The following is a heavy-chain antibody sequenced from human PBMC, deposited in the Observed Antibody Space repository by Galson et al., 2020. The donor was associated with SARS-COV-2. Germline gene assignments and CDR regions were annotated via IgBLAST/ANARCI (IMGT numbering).Heavy chain of an antibody. CDR2: IYPGDSDT. Sequence: HGESLKISCNGSGYSFTNYWIGWVRQMPGKGLEWMGIIYPGDSDTRYSPSFQGQVTISADKSISTAYLHWSSLKASDTAMYYCARLGGSQYYYYYYMDVWGKGTTVTVSS. J-gene: IGHJ6*03. V-gene: IGHV5-51*01. CDR3: ARLGGSQYYYYYYMDV. D-gene: IGHD1-26*01. CDR1: GYSFTNYW.